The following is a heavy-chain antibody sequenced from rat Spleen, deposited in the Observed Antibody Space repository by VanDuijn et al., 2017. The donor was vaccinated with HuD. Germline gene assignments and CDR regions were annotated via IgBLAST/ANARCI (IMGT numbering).Heavy chain of an antibody. CDR2: IHYEGIGT. CDR1: GFTFTDYY. V-gene: IGHV5-22*01. CDR3: VRQRGPSWFAYWGQGTLVTVSSAETTAPSVYSTPYSESYYCTRGYVMDA. D-gene: IGHD1-11*01. Sequence: EVQLVESGGGLVQPGGSMKLSCAASGFTFTDYYMAWVRQAPRKGLEWVASIHYEGIGTYYGDAVKGRFTISRDNSKSTLYLQMNSLRSEDTAIYYCVRQRGPSWFAYWGQGTLVTVSSAETTAPSVYSTPYSESYYCTRGYVMDAWGQGSSVTVSS. J-gene: IGHJ4*01.